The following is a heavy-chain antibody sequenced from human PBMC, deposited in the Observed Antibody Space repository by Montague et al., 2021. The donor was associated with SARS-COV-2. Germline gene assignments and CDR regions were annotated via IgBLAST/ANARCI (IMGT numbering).Heavy chain of an antibody. V-gene: IGHV4-61*02. CDR2: IYISGNT. CDR3: ARDRHYGPLHWFDP. Sequence: TLSLTCTISGGSISSGSYYWSWIRQPAGKGLEWIGRIYISGNTNYNPSLKSRVTISLDTSRNQFSLRLNSVTAADTAVYYCARDRHYGPLHWFDPWGQGTLVIVSS. J-gene: IGHJ5*02. CDR1: GGSISSGSYY. D-gene: IGHD4-17*01.